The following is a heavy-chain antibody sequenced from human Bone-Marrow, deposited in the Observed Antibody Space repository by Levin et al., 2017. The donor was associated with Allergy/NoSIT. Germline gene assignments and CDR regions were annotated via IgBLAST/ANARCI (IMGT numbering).Heavy chain of an antibody. D-gene: IGHD2-8*02. Sequence: GESLKISCKGSGYSFTNDWIGWVRQMPGKGLEWMGIINRADSDTRYSTPFEGQVIISDEQSRNTAYRQWRSLEAWESAMHYGARQLVTPPYYYYYMDVWGQGTTVTVSS. CDR2: INRADSDT. CDR1: GYSFTNDW. CDR3: ARQLVTPPYYYYYMDV. J-gene: IGHJ6*03. V-gene: IGHV5-51*01.